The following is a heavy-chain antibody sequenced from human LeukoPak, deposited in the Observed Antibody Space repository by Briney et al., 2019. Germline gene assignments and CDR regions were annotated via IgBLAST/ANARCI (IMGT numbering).Heavy chain of an antibody. J-gene: IGHJ6*02. CDR1: GGSISSYY. V-gene: IGHV4-59*08. D-gene: IGHD3-3*01. Sequence: SETLSLTCTVSGGSISSYYWSWIRQPPGKGLEWIGYIYYSGSTNYNPSLKSRVTISVDTSKNQFSLKLSSVTAADTAVYYCARHYDFWSGREIGMDVWGQGTTVTVSS. CDR2: IYYSGST. CDR3: ARHYDFWSGREIGMDV.